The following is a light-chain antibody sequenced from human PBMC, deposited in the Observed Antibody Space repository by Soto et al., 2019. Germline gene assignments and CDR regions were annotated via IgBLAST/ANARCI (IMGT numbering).Light chain of an antibody. CDR2: GAS. CDR3: QQYNNWPPLT. J-gene: IGKJ4*01. CDR1: QSVSSN. Sequence: DIVMTQSPATLSVSPGERATLSCRASQSVSSNLAWYQQKPGQAPRLLIYGASTRVTGIPARFSGSGSGTEFTLTISSLQSEDFAVYYWQQYNNWPPLTFGGGTKVEIK. V-gene: IGKV3-15*01.